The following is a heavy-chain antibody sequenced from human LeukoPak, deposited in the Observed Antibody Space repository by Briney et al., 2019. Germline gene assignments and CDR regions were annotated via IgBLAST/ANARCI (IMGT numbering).Heavy chain of an antibody. CDR3: GVAVAGKRAFDY. CDR1: GFTFSSYA. D-gene: IGHD6-19*01. CDR2: ISGSGGST. V-gene: IGHV3-23*01. J-gene: IGHJ4*02. Sequence: GGSLSLSCAASGFTFSSYAMSWVRQAPGKGLEWVSAISGSGGSTYYADSVKGRFTISRDNSKNTLYLQMNSLRAEDTAVYYCGVAVAGKRAFDYWGQGTLVTVSS.